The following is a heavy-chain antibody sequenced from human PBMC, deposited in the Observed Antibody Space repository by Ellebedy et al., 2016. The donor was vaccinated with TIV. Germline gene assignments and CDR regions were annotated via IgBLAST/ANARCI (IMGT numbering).Heavy chain of an antibody. J-gene: IGHJ4*02. CDR1: GFTFGVHA. Sequence: GESLKISCVTSGFTFGVHAIHWVRQAPGKGLEWVAVISYEGSRKFYASAVAGRFTISRDSSKNTLYLQMNSLRADDTAVYYCARDRGYTIGGPDYWGQGTLVTVSS. D-gene: IGHD3-16*01. CDR3: ARDRGYTIGGPDY. V-gene: IGHV3-30*01. CDR2: ISYEGSRK.